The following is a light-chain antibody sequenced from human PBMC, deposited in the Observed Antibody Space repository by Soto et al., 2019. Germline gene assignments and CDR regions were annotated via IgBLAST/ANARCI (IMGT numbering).Light chain of an antibody. J-gene: IGKJ1*01. CDR1: ESVSSSY. Sequence: EIVLMQSPGTLSLSPGERVTLSGRASESVSSSYLAWYQQKPGQAPRLPIYGASSRATGIPDRFSGSGSGTDFTLTISRLEPEDFAVYYCQQYGSSPWTFGQGTKVHIK. V-gene: IGKV3-20*01. CDR2: GAS. CDR3: QQYGSSPWT.